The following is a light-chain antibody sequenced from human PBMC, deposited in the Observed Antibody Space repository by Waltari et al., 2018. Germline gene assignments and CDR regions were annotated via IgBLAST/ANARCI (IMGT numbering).Light chain of an antibody. Sequence: DVVMTQSPLSLPVTLGQPASISCRSSQSLGSSDGKTYFNWFQKRPGKSPRRLIYKVSNRDSGVPDRFSGSGSGTDFTLRISRVEAEDVGVYYCMQGIHRPWTFGQGTKVEIK. J-gene: IGKJ1*01. CDR2: KVS. CDR3: MQGIHRPWT. CDR1: QSLGSSDGKTY. V-gene: IGKV2-30*01.